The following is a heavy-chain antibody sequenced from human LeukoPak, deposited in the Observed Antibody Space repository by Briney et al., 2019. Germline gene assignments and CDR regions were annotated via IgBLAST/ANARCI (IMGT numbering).Heavy chain of an antibody. D-gene: IGHD6-19*01. CDR2: LDSSGST. CDR1: GASISSGSFY. Sequence: PSQTLSVTCTVSGASISSGSFYWSWIRQPAGKGLEWIGRLDSSGSTKYNPSLTSRITISVDTSKNQFSLKLNSVTAADTAIYFCARGEWVVQGWFDPWGQGTLVTVSS. J-gene: IGHJ5*02. CDR3: ARGEWVVQGWFDP. V-gene: IGHV4-61*02.